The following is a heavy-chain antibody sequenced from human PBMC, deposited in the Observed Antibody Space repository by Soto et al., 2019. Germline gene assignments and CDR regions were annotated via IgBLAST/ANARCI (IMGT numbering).Heavy chain of an antibody. J-gene: IGHJ3*01. V-gene: IGHV5-51*01. CDR1: GYSFSSDW. Sequence: GESLTISCNASGYSFSSDWIGWLRHMAGNGLEWMGVIFPGDSDTRYSPSFQGQVITSAYKSTSTAYLQWSSLKGSDTAMYYCARQMPLGGNRPYDVWGQGSMATVS. CDR3: ARQMPLGGNRPYDV. CDR2: IFPGDSDT. D-gene: IGHD2-15*01.